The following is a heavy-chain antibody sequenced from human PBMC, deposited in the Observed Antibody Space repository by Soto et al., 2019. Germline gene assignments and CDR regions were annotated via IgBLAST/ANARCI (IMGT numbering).Heavy chain of an antibody. V-gene: IGHV1-69*01. D-gene: IGHD6-6*01. J-gene: IGHJ4*02. CDR1: GGTFSSYA. CDR3: ARVGRSSSSPIDY. CDR2: IIPIFGTA. Sequence: SCKASGGTFSSYAISWVRQAPGQGLEWMGGIIPIFGTANYAQKFQGRVTITADESTSTAYMELSSLRSEDTAVYYCARVGRSSSSPIDYWGQGTLVTVSS.